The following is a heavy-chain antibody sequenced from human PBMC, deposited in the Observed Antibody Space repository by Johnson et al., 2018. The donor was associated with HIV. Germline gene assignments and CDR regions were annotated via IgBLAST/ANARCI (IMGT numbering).Heavy chain of an antibody. CDR1: GFTFDDYG. CDR3: YCTEHFGAGSESKGTFDA. Sequence: MQLVESGGGVLRPGGSLRLSCAASGFTFDDYGMSWVRQAPGKGLEWVSGINWNGGSTGYADSVKGRFTISRDNSKNTLYLQMTSLRQDDTAVYSCYCTEHFGAGSESKGTFDAWGQGTMVTVSS. D-gene: IGHD3-10*01. CDR2: INWNGGST. V-gene: IGHV3-20*04. J-gene: IGHJ3*01.